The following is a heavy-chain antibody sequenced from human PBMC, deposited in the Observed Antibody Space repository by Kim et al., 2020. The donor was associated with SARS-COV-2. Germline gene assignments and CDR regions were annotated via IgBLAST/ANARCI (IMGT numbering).Heavy chain of an antibody. J-gene: IGHJ4*02. CDR3: ARWFGELNTNFDY. CDR1: GFTFSSYG. D-gene: IGHD3-10*01. V-gene: IGHV3-33*01. Sequence: GGSLRLSCAASGFTFSSYGMHWVRQAPGKGLEWVAVIWYDGSNKYYADSVKGRFTISRDNSKNTLYLQMNSLRAEDTAVYYCARWFGELNTNFDYWGQGTLVTVSS. CDR2: IWYDGSNK.